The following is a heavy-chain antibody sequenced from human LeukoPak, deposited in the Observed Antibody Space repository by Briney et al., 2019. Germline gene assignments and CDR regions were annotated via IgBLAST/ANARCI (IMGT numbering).Heavy chain of an antibody. CDR2: IKQDGSEK. J-gene: IGHJ4*02. Sequence: GGSLRLSCAASGFTLSSYWMSWVRQAPGKGLEWVANIKQDGSEKYYVDSVKGRFTISRDNGKNSLYLQMNSLRDDDTAVYYCAKRLRDGYNSPIDYWGQGILVTVSS. CDR1: GFTLSSYW. D-gene: IGHD5-24*01. CDR3: AKRLRDGYNSPIDY. V-gene: IGHV3-7*03.